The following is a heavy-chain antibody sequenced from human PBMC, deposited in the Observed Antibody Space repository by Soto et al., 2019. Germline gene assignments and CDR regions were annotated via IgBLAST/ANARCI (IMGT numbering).Heavy chain of an antibody. CDR3: AGGYRSNTPFDY. D-gene: IGHD4-4*01. V-gene: IGHV3-74*01. Sequence: EVQLVESGGGLVQPGGSLRLSCAASGFTFTTYWMHWVRQAPGKGLVWVSRISSNGTATTYADSVKGRFTISRDNAKNTLYLQMNSLRAEDTAVYYCAGGYRSNTPFDYWGQGTLVIVSS. CDR2: ISSNGTAT. J-gene: IGHJ4*02. CDR1: GFTFTTYW.